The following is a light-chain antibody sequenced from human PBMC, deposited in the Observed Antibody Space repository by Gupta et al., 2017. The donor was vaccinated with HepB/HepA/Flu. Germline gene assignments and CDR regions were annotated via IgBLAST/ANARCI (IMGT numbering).Light chain of an antibody. CDR1: SSEGGGYNH. V-gene: IGLV2-8*01. CDR2: EVR. Sequence: QSALTQPPAATGSPVPSVTITCTGTSSEGGGYNHVSCNQQHPGKAPKLMIYEVRKRTSGVPDRFSGSKSGTTASLTVSGLQAEDEADYYCNAYAGSNYVFGTGTKVTGL. CDR3: NAYAGSNYV. J-gene: IGLJ1*01.